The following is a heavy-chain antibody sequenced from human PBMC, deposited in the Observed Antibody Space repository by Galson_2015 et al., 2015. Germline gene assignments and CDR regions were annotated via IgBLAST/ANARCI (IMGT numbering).Heavy chain of an antibody. J-gene: IGHJ3*02. CDR2: ISWNGNVI. D-gene: IGHD6-19*01. V-gene: IGHV3-9*01. CDR1: GFTFDDYA. CDR3: ARWGYTSGWESLDLPLGAFDI. Sequence: SLRLSCAGSGFTFDDYAMHWVRQGPGKGLEWVAGISWNGNVINYADSVEGRFTISRDNAKNSLHLQMNSLRAEDTALYYCARWGYTSGWESLDLPLGAFDIWGQGTTVTVSS.